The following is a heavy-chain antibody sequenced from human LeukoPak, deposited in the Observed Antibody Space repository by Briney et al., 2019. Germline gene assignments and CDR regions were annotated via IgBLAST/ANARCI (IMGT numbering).Heavy chain of an antibody. D-gene: IGHD3-10*01. CDR1: GYTFTSYY. J-gene: IGHJ4*02. Sequence: RASVTVSCKASGYTFTSYYMHGVRQAPGQGLEWMGLINPSGGSTSYAQKFQGRVTITRDTSTSTVCMELSSLRSEDTAVYYCARALVPPYYYGSGELGYWGQGTLVTVSS. V-gene: IGHV1-46*01. CDR3: ARALVPPYYYGSGELGY. CDR2: INPSGGST.